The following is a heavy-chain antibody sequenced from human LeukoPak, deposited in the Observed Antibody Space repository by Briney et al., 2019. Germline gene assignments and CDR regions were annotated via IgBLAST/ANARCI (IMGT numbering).Heavy chain of an antibody. V-gene: IGHV3-7*01. J-gene: IGHJ4*02. Sequence: GGSLRLSCTASGFTFSNFWMGWVRQAPGKGLEWVANIKQDETEKFYLGSVKGRFTISRDNAKNSLYLQMNSLRAEDTAVYYCAREFDDYGDWDYWGQGTLVTVSS. CDR2: IKQDETEK. CDR3: AREFDDYGDWDY. CDR1: GFTFSNFW. D-gene: IGHD4-17*01.